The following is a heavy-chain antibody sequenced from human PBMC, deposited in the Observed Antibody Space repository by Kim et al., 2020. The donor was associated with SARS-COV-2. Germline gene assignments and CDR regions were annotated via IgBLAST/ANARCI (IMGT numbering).Heavy chain of an antibody. J-gene: IGHJ6*02. D-gene: IGHD3-10*01. CDR1: GFTFSSYA. V-gene: IGHV3-30-3*01. Sequence: GGSLRLSCAASGFTFSSYAMHWVRQAPGKGLEWVAVISYDGSNKYYADSVKGRFTISRDNSKNTLYLQMNSLRAEDTAVYYCARGPEGFGELILLYYYGMDVWGQGTTVTVSS. CDR3: ARGPEGFGELILLYYYGMDV. CDR2: ISYDGSNK.